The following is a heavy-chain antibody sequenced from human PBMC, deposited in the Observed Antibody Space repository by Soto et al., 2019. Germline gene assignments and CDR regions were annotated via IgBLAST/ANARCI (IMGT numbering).Heavy chain of an antibody. V-gene: IGHV3-30*04. CDR2: ISYDGSNK. Sequence: GGSLRLSCAASGFTFSSYAMHWVRQAPGKGLEWVAVISYDGSNKYYADSVKGPFTISRDNSKNTLYLQMNSLRAEDTAVYYCARDLGALPFSAFDIWGQGTMVTVSS. J-gene: IGHJ3*02. CDR3: ARDLGALPFSAFDI. CDR1: GFTFSSYA. D-gene: IGHD3-16*01.